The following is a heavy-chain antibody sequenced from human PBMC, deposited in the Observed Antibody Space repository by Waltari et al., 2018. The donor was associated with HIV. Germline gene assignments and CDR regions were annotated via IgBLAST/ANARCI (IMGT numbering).Heavy chain of an antibody. J-gene: IGHJ2*01. Sequence: QVQLQESGPGLVKPSQTLSLTCTVSGGSISSGGYYWSWIRQHPGKGLEWIGYIYYSGSTDDNPSLKSRVTIAVDTSKNQFSLRLSSVTAADTAVYYCASTHCSSTSCYADWYFDLWGRGTLVTVSS. CDR1: GGSISSGGYY. CDR2: IYYSGST. V-gene: IGHV4-31*03. CDR3: ASTHCSSTSCYADWYFDL. D-gene: IGHD2-2*01.